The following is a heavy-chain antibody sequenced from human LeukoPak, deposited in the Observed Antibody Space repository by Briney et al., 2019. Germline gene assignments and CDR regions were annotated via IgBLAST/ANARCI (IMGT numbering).Heavy chain of an antibody. CDR3: ATWDIVVVPAANLEYFQH. J-gene: IGHJ1*01. V-gene: IGHV1-69-2*01. Sequence: ASVKISCKASGYTFSDYHMHWVQQAPGKGLEWMERVDPEDGKTIYAEKFQDRVTITADRSADTAYMELSSLRSEDTAVYYCATWDIVVVPAANLEYFQHWGQGTLVTVSS. CDR2: VDPEDGKT. CDR1: GYTFSDYH. D-gene: IGHD2-2*01.